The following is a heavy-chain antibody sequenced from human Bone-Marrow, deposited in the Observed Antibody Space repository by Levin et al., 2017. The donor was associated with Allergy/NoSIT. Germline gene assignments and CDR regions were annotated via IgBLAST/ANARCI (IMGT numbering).Heavy chain of an antibody. CDR1: GFTFSSYS. V-gene: IGHV3-21*01. CDR2: ISSSSSYI. Sequence: KAGGSLRLSCAASGFTFSSYSMNWVRQAPGKGLEWVSSISSSSSYIYYADSVKGRFTISRDNAKNSLYLQMNSLRAEDTAVYYCARDSYSSSWYYYYYGMDVWGQGTTVTVSS. D-gene: IGHD6-13*01. CDR3: ARDSYSSSWYYYYYGMDV. J-gene: IGHJ6*02.